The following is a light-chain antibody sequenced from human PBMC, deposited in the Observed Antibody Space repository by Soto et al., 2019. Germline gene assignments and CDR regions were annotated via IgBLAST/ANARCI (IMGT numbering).Light chain of an antibody. V-gene: IGKV3-15*01. Sequence: EIVMTQSPATLSVSPGERATLSCRAGQSVSNYLAWYQQKPGQAPRLLIYGASTRATGIPARFSGGGSETDFTLTISSLQSEDFAVYYCQQYHNWPPLTFGGGTKVEIK. CDR2: GAS. CDR3: QQYHNWPPLT. CDR1: QSVSNY. J-gene: IGKJ4*01.